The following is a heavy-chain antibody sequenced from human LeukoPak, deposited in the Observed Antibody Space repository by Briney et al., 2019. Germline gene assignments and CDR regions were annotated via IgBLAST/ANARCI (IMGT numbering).Heavy chain of an antibody. Sequence: GGSLRLSCSASGFTFSSYAMHWVRQAPGKGLEYVSAISGSGGATYYADSVKGRFTISRDNSRNTLYLQMSSLRPEDTAVYYCVSLPRTTVTTSGDYWGQGTLVTVSS. CDR3: VSLPRTTVTTSGDY. V-gene: IGHV3-64D*06. CDR1: GFTFSSYA. D-gene: IGHD4-17*01. CDR2: ISGSGGAT. J-gene: IGHJ4*02.